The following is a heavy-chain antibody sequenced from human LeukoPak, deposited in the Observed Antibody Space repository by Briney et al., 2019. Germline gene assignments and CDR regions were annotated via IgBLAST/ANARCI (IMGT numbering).Heavy chain of an antibody. CDR3: ARLSEMFRGPQVIYYFDF. Sequence: PGGSLRLSCAASGFTFSSYSVNWVRQAPGKGLEWVSSISGSSSYIYYADSVKGRFTISRDYARKSLYLQLNSLRAEDTAVYYCARLSEMFRGPQVIYYFDFWGQGTLVTVSS. D-gene: IGHD3-10*01. CDR1: GFTFSSYS. V-gene: IGHV3-21*01. CDR2: ISGSSSYI. J-gene: IGHJ4*02.